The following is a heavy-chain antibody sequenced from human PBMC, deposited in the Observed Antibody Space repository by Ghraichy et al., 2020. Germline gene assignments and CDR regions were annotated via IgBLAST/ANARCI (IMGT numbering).Heavy chain of an antibody. Sequence: SETLSLTCTVSGGSISSSSYYWGWIRQPPGKGLEWIGSIYYSGSTYYNPSLKSRVTISVDTSKNQFSLKLSSVTAADTAVYYCARRYCSSTSCPSWFDPWGQGTLVTVSS. J-gene: IGHJ5*02. CDR2: IYYSGST. CDR1: GGSISSSSYY. D-gene: IGHD2-2*01. V-gene: IGHV4-39*01. CDR3: ARRYCSSTSCPSWFDP.